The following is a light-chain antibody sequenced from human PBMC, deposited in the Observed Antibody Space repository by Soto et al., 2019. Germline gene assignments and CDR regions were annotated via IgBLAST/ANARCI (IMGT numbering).Light chain of an antibody. CDR1: QGIRND. Sequence: DIQMTQSPSSLSASVGDRVTITCRASQGIRNDLGWYQQKPGKAPKRLIYAASSRATGIPDRFSGSGSGTDFTLTISRLEPEDFAVYFCQQYGNPPPNAFGQGTKVEIK. CDR2: AAS. CDR3: QQYGNPPPNA. J-gene: IGKJ2*01. V-gene: IGKV1-17*01.